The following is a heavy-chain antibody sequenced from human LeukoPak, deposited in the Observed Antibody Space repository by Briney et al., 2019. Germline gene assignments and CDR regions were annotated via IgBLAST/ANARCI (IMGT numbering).Heavy chain of an antibody. CDR1: GGSFSGYY. V-gene: IGHV4-34*01. D-gene: IGHD5-18*01. J-gene: IGHJ4*02. Sequence: SETLSLTCAAYGGSFSGYYWSWIRQPPGKGLEWIGEINHSGSTNYNPSLKSRVTISVDTSKNQFSLKLSSVTAADTAVYYCASENTAMVLHYFDYWGQGTLVTVSS. CDR2: INHSGST. CDR3: ASENTAMVLHYFDY.